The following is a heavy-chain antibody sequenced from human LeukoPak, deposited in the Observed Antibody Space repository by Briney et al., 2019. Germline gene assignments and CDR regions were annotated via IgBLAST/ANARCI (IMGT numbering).Heavy chain of an antibody. CDR2: INAGNGNT. V-gene: IGHV1-3*01. CDR3: ARGDFEFDY. CDR1: GYTFTRYT. Sequence: GASVKVSCKTSGYTFTRYTIHWMRQAPGQGLEWMGWINAGNGNTKYSQKFQGRVTITRDTSASTAYMELSSLRSEDTAVYYCARGDFEFDYWGQGTLVTVSS. J-gene: IGHJ4*02. D-gene: IGHD3-3*01.